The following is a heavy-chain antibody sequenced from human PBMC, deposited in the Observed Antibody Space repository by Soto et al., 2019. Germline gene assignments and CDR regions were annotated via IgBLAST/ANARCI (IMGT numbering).Heavy chain of an antibody. Sequence: QINLIESGPTLVKPTQTLTLTCTFSGFSLSTSGAAVGWVRQPPGRALEWLALIYWDGDKRYNASLGNRLTITKDTSMNQVVRTFAYVDPADTATYYCAHRATMTVFGLIIDHGIWFDPWCLGTRVIVSS. D-gene: IGHD3-3*01. J-gene: IGHJ5*02. CDR3: AHRATMTVFGLIIDHGIWFDP. CDR2: IYWDGDK. CDR1: GFSLSTSGAA. V-gene: IGHV2-5*02.